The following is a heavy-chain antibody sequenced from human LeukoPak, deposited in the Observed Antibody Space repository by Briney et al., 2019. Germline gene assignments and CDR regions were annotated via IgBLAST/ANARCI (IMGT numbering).Heavy chain of an antibody. CDR2: INHSGST. Sequence: PSETLSLTCAVYGGSFSGYYWSWIRQPPGKGLEWIGEINHSGSTNYNPSLKSRVTISVDTSKNQFSLKLSSVTAADTAVYYCAWSKRYSSRTFDYWGQGTLVTVSS. CDR1: GGSFSGYY. D-gene: IGHD5-18*01. CDR3: AWSKRYSSRTFDY. J-gene: IGHJ4*02. V-gene: IGHV4-34*01.